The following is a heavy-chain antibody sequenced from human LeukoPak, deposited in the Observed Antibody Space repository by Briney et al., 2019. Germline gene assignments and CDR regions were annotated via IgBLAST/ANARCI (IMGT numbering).Heavy chain of an antibody. D-gene: IGHD5-12*01. CDR3: ARGGAYDSWNYFDY. CDR2: VYSGGYT. V-gene: IGHV3-66*01. CDR1: GFTFSSCA. J-gene: IGHJ4*02. Sequence: GGSLRLSCAASGFTFSSCAMSWVRQAPGMGLEWVSVVYSGGYTYYADSVKGRFTISRDNSKNTLYLQMNSLRAGDTAVYYCARGGAYDSWNYFDYWGQGALVTVSS.